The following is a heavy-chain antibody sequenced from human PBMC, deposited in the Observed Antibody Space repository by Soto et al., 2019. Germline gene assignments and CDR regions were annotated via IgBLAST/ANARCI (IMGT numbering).Heavy chain of an antibody. J-gene: IGHJ4*02. V-gene: IGHV1-69*12. CDR3: ARERSSGWYFDS. Sequence: QVQLVQSGAEVKKPGSSVKVSCKASGGTFSSYAISWVRQAPGQGLEWMGGSTPIFGTANYAQKFQGRVTLTADESTSTGYMELSSLRSEDPAVYCCARERSSGWYFDSWGQGTPFTVSS. CDR2: STPIFGTA. D-gene: IGHD6-19*01. CDR1: GGTFSSYA.